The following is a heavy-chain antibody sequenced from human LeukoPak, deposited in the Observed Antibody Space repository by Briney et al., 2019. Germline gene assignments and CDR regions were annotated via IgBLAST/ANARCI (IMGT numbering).Heavy chain of an antibody. D-gene: IGHD7-27*01. CDR1: GFFFAGYG. Sequence: GGSLRLSCAVSGFFFAGYGMTWLRQAPGKGLEWVSGIALNDDDTDYADSVRGRFTISRDNFQSSLYLQMNSLRAEDTAVYYCAKDRSGVPDAFDIWGQGTMVTVSS. V-gene: IGHV3-23*01. CDR3: AKDRSGVPDAFDI. CDR2: IALNDDDT. J-gene: IGHJ3*02.